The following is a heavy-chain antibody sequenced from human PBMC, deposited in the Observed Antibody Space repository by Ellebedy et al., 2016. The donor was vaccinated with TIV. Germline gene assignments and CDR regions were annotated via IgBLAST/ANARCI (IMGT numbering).Heavy chain of an antibody. Sequence: PGGSLRLSCTASGITFSTHNLHWVRHAPGKGLEWVAVIGHDGSNKYYAASLEGRFTITRDNSKNKLYLQMNSLIPDDTAVYYCARVGWDIVAASDVWGHGTMVTVSS. CDR2: IGHDGSNK. V-gene: IGHV3-33*01. J-gene: IGHJ3*01. D-gene: IGHD5-12*01. CDR3: ARVGWDIVAASDV. CDR1: GITFSTHN.